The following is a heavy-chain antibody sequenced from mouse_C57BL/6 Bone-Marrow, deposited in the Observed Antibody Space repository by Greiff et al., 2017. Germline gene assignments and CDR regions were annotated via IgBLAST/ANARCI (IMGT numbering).Heavy chain of an antibody. CDR2: IYPTSGRT. V-gene: IGHV1-55*01. J-gene: IGHJ2*01. CDR3: ARSCPLGRSCDY. CDR1: GYTFTSYW. D-gene: IGHD4-1*01. Sequence: VQLQQPGAELVKPGASVKMSCKASGYTFTSYWITWVKQRPGQGLEWIGDIYPTSGRTNYNEKFKSKAILTVDTSSNTAYMQLRSLTSEDSAVFYCARSCPLGRSCDYWGQGTTLTVSS.